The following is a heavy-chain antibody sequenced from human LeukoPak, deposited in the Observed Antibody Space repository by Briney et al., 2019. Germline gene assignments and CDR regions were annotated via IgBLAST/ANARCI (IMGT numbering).Heavy chain of an antibody. CDR1: GGSINNYY. CDR2: IYYSGTT. V-gene: IGHV4-59*12. J-gene: IGHJ4*02. D-gene: IGHD2-2*01. CDR3: ARDLYIVVVPAAICPGY. Sequence: SETLSLTCAISGGSINNYYWSWIRQPPGKGLEWIGYIYYSGTTNYSPSLNSRVNISLDTAKNQFSLRLSSVTAADTAVYYCARDLYIVVVPAAICPGYWGQGTLVTVSS.